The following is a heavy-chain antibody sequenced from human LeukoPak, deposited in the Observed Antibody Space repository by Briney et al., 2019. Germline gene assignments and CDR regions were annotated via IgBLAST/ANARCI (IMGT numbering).Heavy chain of an antibody. D-gene: IGHD3-3*01. CDR3: ARHDGRGGNTMGALDS. CDR2: LYYSRTT. V-gene: IGHV4-39*01. CDR1: GGSISSGSHH. J-gene: IGHJ4*02. Sequence: PSETLSLTCTVSGGSISSGSHHWGWFRQSPGKGLEWIGSLYYSRTTYYHPSLNSRVTISVVTSKNQFSLQLNSVTAADTAVYYCARHDGRGGNTMGALDSWGQGSLVTVSS.